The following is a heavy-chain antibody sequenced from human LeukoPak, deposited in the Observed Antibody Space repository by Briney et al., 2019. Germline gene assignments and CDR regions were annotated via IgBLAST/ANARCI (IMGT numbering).Heavy chain of an antibody. J-gene: IGHJ6*02. CDR1: DDSISSFS. CDR2: IYYSGST. V-gene: IGHV4-59*06. CDR3: ARGPYYLNQNPYGMDV. D-gene: IGHD3-22*01. Sequence: SETLSLTCSVSDDSISSFSWSWVRQHPGKGLEWIGYIYYSGSTYYNPSLKSRVTISVDTSKNQFSLKLSSVTAADTAVYYCARGPYYLNQNPYGMDVWGQGTTVTVSS.